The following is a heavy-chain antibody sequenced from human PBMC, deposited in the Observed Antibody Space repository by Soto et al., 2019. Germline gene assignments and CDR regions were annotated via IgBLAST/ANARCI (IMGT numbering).Heavy chain of an antibody. D-gene: IGHD6-19*01. J-gene: IGHJ4*02. CDR2: IIPIFGTA. CDR1: GGTFSSYA. CDR3: ASRGVYSSGWYYFDY. V-gene: IGHV1-69*01. Sequence: QVQLVQSGAEVKKPGSSVNVSCKASGGTFSSYAISWVRQAPGQGLEWMGGIIPIFGTANYAQKFQGRVTITADESTSTASLELSSLRSEDTAVYYCASRGVYSSGWYYFDYWGQGTLVTVSS.